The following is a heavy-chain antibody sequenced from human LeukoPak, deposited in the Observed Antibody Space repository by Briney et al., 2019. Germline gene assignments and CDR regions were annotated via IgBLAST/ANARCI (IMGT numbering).Heavy chain of an antibody. CDR2: IYSGGYT. CDR3: ARESPLWFGENRYFDY. J-gene: IGHJ4*02. D-gene: IGHD3-10*01. V-gene: IGHV3-53*01. CDR1: GFAVSDNY. Sequence: PGGSLRLSCAAPGFAVSDNYMAWVRQAPGQGLEWVSSIYSGGYTYYTESVKGRFTISRDTSKNMVYLQMNSLRAEDTAVYYCARESPLWFGENRYFDYWGQGIQVTVSS.